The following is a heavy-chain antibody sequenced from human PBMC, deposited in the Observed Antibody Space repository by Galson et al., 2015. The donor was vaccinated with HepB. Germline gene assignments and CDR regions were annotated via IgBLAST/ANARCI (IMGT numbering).Heavy chain of an antibody. CDR2: INSDGSTT. CDR1: GFTFSNYW. J-gene: IGHJ4*02. CDR3: TSTMVTQFDY. D-gene: IGHD4-23*01. Sequence: SLRLSCAASGFTFSNYWMHWVRRAPGKGLVWVSRINSDGSTTGYADSVKGRFTISRDNAKNTLYLQMNSLRVEDTAMYYCTSTMVTQFDYWGQGALVTVSS. V-gene: IGHV3-74*01.